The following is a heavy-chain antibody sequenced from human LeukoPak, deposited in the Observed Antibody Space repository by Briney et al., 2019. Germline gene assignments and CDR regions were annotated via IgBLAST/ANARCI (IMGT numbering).Heavy chain of an antibody. CDR2: ISYDGSNK. CDR3: ARAPASLIVVVVGATDPWFDP. V-gene: IGHV3-30-3*01. D-gene: IGHD2-15*01. CDR1: GFTFSSYA. Sequence: GRSLRLSCAASGFTFSSYAMHWVRQAPGKGLEWVAVISYDGSNKYYADSVKGRFTISRDNSKNTLYLQMNSLRAEDTAVYYCARAPASLIVVVVGATDPWFDPWGQGTLVTVSS. J-gene: IGHJ5*02.